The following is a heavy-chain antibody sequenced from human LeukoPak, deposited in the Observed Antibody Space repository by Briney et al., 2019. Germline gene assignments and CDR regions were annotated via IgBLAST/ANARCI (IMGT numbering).Heavy chain of an antibody. Sequence: RSGGSLRLSCAVSGFPFSFYEMTWVRQAPGKGLEWVSNIGSSGTTIYYADSVKGRFSISRDNAKSSLYLQMNSLRVEDTAVYYCALLAVASDFDYWGQGALVTVSS. CDR1: GFPFSFYE. V-gene: IGHV3-48*03. CDR2: IGSSGTTI. J-gene: IGHJ4*02. D-gene: IGHD6-19*01. CDR3: ALLAVASDFDY.